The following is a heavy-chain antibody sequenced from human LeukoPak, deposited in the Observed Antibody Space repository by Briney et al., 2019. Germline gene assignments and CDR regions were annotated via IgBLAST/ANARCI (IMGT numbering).Heavy chain of an antibody. CDR2: IYYSGST. Sequence: SETLSLTCTVSGGSISSSSYYWGWIRQPPGKGLEWVGSIYYSGSTYYNPSLKSRVTISVDTSKNQFSLTLSSVTAADTAVYYCASYWWGRNFDYWGQGTLVTVSS. J-gene: IGHJ4*02. CDR3: ASYWWGRNFDY. V-gene: IGHV4-39*01. D-gene: IGHD2-8*02. CDR1: GGSISSSSYY.